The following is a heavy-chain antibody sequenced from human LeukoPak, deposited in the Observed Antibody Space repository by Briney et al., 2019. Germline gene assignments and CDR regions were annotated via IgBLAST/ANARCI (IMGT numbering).Heavy chain of an antibody. D-gene: IGHD3-9*01. CDR1: GFTFSTYN. Sequence: GGSLRLSCAASGFTFSTYNMNWVRQAPGKGLEWVSYISSSGSTIYYADSVKGRFTISRDNSKNTLYLQMNSLRAEDTAVYYCAKVRYVGYYFDSWGQGTLVTVSS. J-gene: IGHJ4*02. CDR2: ISSSGSTI. CDR3: AKVRYVGYYFDS. V-gene: IGHV3-48*01.